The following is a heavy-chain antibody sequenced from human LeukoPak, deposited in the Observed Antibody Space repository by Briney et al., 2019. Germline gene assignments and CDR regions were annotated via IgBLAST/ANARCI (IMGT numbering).Heavy chain of an antibody. D-gene: IGHD1-7*01. J-gene: IGHJ5*02. CDR2: INPNSGDT. V-gene: IGHV1-2*02. CDR3: ARDQGNYFDP. CDR1: GYTFTDHY. Sequence: ASVKVSCKASGYTFTDHYIQWVRQAPGQGVEWMGWINPNSGDTNYAQKFQGRVTLSRDTSISTAFMDLSRLTSDDTAVYYCARDQGNYFDPWGQGTLVTVSS.